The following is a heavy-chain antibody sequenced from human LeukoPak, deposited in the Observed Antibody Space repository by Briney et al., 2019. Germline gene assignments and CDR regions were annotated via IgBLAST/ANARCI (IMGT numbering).Heavy chain of an antibody. Sequence: SETLSLTCTVSGGSISSGGYYWSWIRQHPGKGLEWIGYIYYSGSTYYNPSLKSRVTISVDTSKNQFSLKLSSVTAADTAVYYCARDSYSGYDLAYWGRGTLVTVSS. CDR1: GGSISSGGYY. J-gene: IGHJ4*02. CDR2: IYYSGST. D-gene: IGHD5-12*01. CDR3: ARDSYSGYDLAY. V-gene: IGHV4-31*03.